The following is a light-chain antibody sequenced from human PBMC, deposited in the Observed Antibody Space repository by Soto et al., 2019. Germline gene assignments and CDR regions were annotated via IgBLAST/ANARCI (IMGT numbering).Light chain of an antibody. V-gene: IGLV2-14*03. J-gene: IGLJ1*01. Sequence: QSTLTQPASVSGSPGQSITISCTGTSRDVGSYNYVSWYQHYPGKAPKLMIFDVSNRPSGVSTRFSGSKSGNTASFSFSGLQPEDEADYYCSSYTTSNTRQIVFGTGTKV. CDR1: SRDVGSYNY. CDR3: SSYTTSNTRQIV. CDR2: DVS.